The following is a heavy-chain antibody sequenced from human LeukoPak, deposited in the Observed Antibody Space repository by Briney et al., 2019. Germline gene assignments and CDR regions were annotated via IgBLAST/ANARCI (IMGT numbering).Heavy chain of an antibody. V-gene: IGHV3-33*01. D-gene: IGHD3-3*01. J-gene: IGHJ4*02. CDR3: VRGADMNYNFENSFYFDS. CDR2: IWYDGSQR. Sequence: GTSLRLSCAVSGLTMKNFGMHWVRQAPGKGLEWVAVIWYDGSQRHYIDSVKGRFAISRENSMNTLSLEMSGLRVEDTAVYYCVRGADMNYNFENSFYFDSWGQGALVIVSS. CDR1: GLTMKNFG.